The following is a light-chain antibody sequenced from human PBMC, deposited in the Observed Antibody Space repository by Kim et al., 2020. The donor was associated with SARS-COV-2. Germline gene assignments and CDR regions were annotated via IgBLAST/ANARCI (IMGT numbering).Light chain of an antibody. CDR1: QSISTY. CDR2: AAS. J-gene: IGKJ4*01. CDR3: QQSHSTPLLT. V-gene: IGKV1-39*01. Sequence: DIQMTQSPSSLAASVGDRVTIACRASQSISTYLNWYQQKPGKAPKLLIYAASTLQSGVPSRFSGSGSGTDFTLTITSLQPEDFATYYCQQSHSTPLLTFGGGPSWRS.